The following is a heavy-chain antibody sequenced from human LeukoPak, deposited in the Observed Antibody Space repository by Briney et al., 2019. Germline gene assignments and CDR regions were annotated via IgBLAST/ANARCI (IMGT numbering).Heavy chain of an antibody. CDR2: ISGSGDNT. Sequence: GGSLRLSCAASGFTFSTYAMSWVRQGPGKGLEWVSSISGSGDNTLYEDSVKGRFTISRDNVKNTVHLQMNSLRAEDTAVYYCARQGIHLWFDFWGQGTLVTVSS. D-gene: IGHD5-18*01. CDR1: GFTFSTYA. CDR3: ARQGIHLWFDF. J-gene: IGHJ4*02. V-gene: IGHV3-23*01.